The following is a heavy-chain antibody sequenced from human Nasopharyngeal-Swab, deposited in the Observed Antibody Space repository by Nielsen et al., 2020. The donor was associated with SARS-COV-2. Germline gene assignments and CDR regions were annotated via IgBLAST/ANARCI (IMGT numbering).Heavy chain of an antibody. Sequence: SLKISCAASGFTFSSYGLHWVRQAPGKGLEWVAVISYDGSNKYYADSVKGRFTISRDNSKNTLYLQMNSLRAEDTAVYYCAGPSWSSLIYGMDVWGQGTTVTVSS. D-gene: IGHD6-13*01. CDR2: ISYDGSNK. V-gene: IGHV3-30*03. J-gene: IGHJ6*02. CDR3: AGPSWSSLIYGMDV. CDR1: GFTFSSYG.